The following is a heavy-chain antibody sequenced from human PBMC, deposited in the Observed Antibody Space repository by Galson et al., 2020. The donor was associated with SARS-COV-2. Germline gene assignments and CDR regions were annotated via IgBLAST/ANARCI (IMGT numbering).Heavy chain of an antibody. J-gene: IGHJ3*02. D-gene: IGHD4-17*01. CDR1: RYTLTNYF. V-gene: IGHV1-46*01. CDR3: ARIMTTATMICNDAFDI. CDR2: INPIRDST. Sequence: ASVTVSCKTSRYTLTNYFVHWVRQAPGHGLDWMGLINPIRDSTNYPQSLQGRLTMTRDMPTSTQYIDLTRLRFEDTAVYYCARIMTTATMICNDAFDIWGQGTMVTVSS.